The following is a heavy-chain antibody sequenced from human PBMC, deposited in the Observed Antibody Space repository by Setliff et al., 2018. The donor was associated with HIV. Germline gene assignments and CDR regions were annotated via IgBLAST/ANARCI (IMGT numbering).Heavy chain of an antibody. CDR2: LHSSGST. D-gene: IGHD2-8*01. J-gene: IGHJ4*01. Sequence: SETLSLTCTVSGASVSNHYWSWIRQLPGKGLELIGSLHSSGSTSYNPSLKSRVTTSVDTSKNQFSLRLRSVTAADTAVYYCARKHPHGTDGVCYTETFDYWATECWSPSPQ. V-gene: IGHV4-59*02. CDR3: ARKHPHGTDGVCYTETFDY. CDR1: GASVSNHY.